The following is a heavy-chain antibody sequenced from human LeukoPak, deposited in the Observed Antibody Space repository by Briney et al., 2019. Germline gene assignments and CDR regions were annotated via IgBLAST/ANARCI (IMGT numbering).Heavy chain of an antibody. D-gene: IGHD3-3*01. V-gene: IGHV1-8*01. CDR3: ARGDFWSGYYTGNV. CDR2: MNPNSGNT. CDR1: GYTFTSYD. Sequence: ASVKVSCKASGYTFTSYDINWVRPATGQGLEWMGWMNPNSGNTGYAQKFQGRVTMTRNTSISTAYMGLSSLRSEDTAVYYCARGDFWSGYYTGNVWGQGTLVTVSS. J-gene: IGHJ4*02.